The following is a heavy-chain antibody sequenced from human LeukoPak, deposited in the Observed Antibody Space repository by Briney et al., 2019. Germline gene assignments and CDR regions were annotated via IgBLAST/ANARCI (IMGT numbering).Heavy chain of an antibody. CDR1: GFTFSDYY. Sequence: AGGSLRLSCAASGFTFSDYYMSWIRQAPGKGLEWVSYISSSGSTIHYADSVKGRFTISRDNAKNSLYLQMNSLRAEDTAVYYCAKAPYSSGYVDWGQGTLVTVSS. CDR2: ISSSGSTI. V-gene: IGHV3-11*01. J-gene: IGHJ4*02. D-gene: IGHD3-22*01. CDR3: AKAPYSSGYVD.